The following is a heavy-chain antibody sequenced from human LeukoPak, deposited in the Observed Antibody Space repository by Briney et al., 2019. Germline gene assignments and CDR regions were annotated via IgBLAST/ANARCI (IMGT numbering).Heavy chain of an antibody. CDR2: ISYDGSNK. J-gene: IGHJ4*02. V-gene: IGHV3-30*04. CDR3: ARGSNYYDSSPGPFDY. Sequence: GRSLRLSCAASGFTFSSYAMPWVRQAPGKGLEWVAVISYDGSNKYYADSVKGRFTISRDNSKNTLYLQMNSLRAEDTAVYYCARGSNYYDSSPGPFDYWGQGTLVTVSS. CDR1: GFTFSSYA. D-gene: IGHD3-22*01.